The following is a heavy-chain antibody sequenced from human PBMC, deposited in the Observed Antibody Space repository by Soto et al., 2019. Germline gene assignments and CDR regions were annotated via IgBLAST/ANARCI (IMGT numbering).Heavy chain of an antibody. Sequence: QVQLVQSGAEVKKPGSSVKVSCKASGGTFSSYAISWVRQAPGQGLEWMGGIIPIFGTANYAQKFQGRVTITADESTSTAYMELSSLRSEDTAVYYCARDTVRALRPEEWYPSDYWGQGTLVTVSS. CDR1: GGTFSSYA. D-gene: IGHD3-3*01. CDR3: ARDTVRALRPEEWYPSDY. CDR2: IIPIFGTA. J-gene: IGHJ4*02. V-gene: IGHV1-69*01.